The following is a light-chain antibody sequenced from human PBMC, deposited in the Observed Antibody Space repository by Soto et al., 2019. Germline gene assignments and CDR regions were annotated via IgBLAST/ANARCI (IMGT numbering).Light chain of an antibody. CDR1: QSISSSF. Sequence: EIVLTQSPGILSLSPGERASLSCGASQSISSSFLAWYQQKPGQAPRLLIYSVSTRATGIPARFTGSGSGTDFTLTINRVEPEDFAVYFCQQYAGSPRTFGQGTKVDNK. CDR2: SVS. J-gene: IGKJ1*01. CDR3: QQYAGSPRT. V-gene: IGKV3-20*01.